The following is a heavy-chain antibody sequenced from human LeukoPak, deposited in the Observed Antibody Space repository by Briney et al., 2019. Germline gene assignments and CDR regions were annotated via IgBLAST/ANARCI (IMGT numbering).Heavy chain of an antibody. V-gene: IGHV3-15*07. J-gene: IGHJ4*02. D-gene: IGHD6-19*01. CDR3: TTDRRQIAVAGPDDY. CDR2: IKSKTDGGTT. Sequence: GGSLRLSCAASGFTFANAWMNWVRQAPGKGLEWVARIKSKTDGGTTDYAAPVKGRFTISRDDSKNTLYLQTNSLKTEDTAVFYCTTDRRQIAVAGPDDYWGQGTLVTVSS. CDR1: GFTFANAW.